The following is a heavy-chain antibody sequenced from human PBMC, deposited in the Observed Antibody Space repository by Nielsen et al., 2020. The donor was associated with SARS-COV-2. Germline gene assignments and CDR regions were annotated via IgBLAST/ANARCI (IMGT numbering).Heavy chain of an antibody. CDR1: GFTFSSYG. D-gene: IGHD6-13*01. CDR2: IRYDGSNK. J-gene: IGHJ6*02. CDR3: ARDLAAGTGGMDV. Sequence: GGSLRLSCAASGFTFSSYGMHWVRQAPGKGLEWVAVIRYDGSNKYYADSVKGRFTISRDNSKNTLYLQMNSLRAEDTAVYYCARDLAAGTGGMDVWGQGTTVTVSS. V-gene: IGHV3-33*01.